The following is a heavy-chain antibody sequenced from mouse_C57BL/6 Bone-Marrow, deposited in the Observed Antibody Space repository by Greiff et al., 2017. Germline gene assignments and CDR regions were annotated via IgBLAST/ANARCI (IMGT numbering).Heavy chain of an antibody. J-gene: IGHJ4*01. CDR3: TMVTTSYYYAMDY. CDR2: IDPENGDT. Sequence: VQLQQSGAELVRPGASVKLSCTASGFNIKDDYMHWVKQRPEQGLEWIGWIDPENGDTESASKFQGKATITADTSSNTAYLQLSSLTSEDTAVYYCTMVTTSYYYAMDYWGQGTSVTVSS. V-gene: IGHV14-4*01. D-gene: IGHD2-2*01. CDR1: GFNIKDDY.